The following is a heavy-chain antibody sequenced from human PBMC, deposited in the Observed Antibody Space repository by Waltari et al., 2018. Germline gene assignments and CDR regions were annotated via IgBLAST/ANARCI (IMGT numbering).Heavy chain of an antibody. CDR2: IDYSXST. D-gene: IGHD6-19*01. CDR3: AXHGXPSGWYQNPIDX. Sequence: QLQESGXGLXXPSEXLSLTCXVSGGSISSXLTYYWGWIRQPPGKGLEWIGSIDYSXSTYYXPSLKSRVTIXVDTSKNQFSLRLSSVTXADTAVYHXAXHGXPSGWYQNPIDXWGQGTLVTVSS. J-gene: IGHJ4*02. CDR1: GGSISSXLTYY. V-gene: IGHV4-39*01.